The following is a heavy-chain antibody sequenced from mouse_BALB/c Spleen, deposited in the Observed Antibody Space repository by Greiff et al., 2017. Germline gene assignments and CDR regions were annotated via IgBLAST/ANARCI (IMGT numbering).Heavy chain of an antibody. CDR3: ARGGNYGNYFDY. V-gene: IGHV1-77*01. D-gene: IGHD2-1*01. CDR2: IYPGSGNT. J-gene: IGHJ2*01. Sequence: VQLQQSGAELARPGASVKLSCKASGYTFTDYYINWVKQRTGQGLEWIGEIYPGSGNTYYNEKFKGKATLTADKSSSTAYMQLSSLTSEDSAVYFCARGGNYGNYFDYWGQGTTLTVSS. CDR1: GYTFTDYY.